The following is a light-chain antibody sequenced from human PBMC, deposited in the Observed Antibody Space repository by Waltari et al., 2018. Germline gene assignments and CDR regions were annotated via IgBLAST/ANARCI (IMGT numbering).Light chain of an antibody. CDR2: WAS. V-gene: IGKV4-1*01. CDR1: QSVLDSPNKKDY. J-gene: IGKJ4*01. Sequence: DIVMPQSPDCLPLSLGDRATIHCKSSQSVLDSPNKKDYIAWYQHKPGQAPKLLLYWASTRKSGVPDRFSGSGSGTNFNLTISSLQAEDVAVYYCHQYYTTPPTFGGGTKVEIK. CDR3: HQYYTTPPT.